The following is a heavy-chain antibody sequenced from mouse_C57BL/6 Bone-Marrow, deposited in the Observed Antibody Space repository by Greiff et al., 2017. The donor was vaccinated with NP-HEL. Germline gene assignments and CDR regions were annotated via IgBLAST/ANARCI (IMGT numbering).Heavy chain of an antibody. V-gene: IGHV1-26*01. CDR2: INPNNGGT. CDR1: GYTFTDYY. Sequence: EVQLQQSGPELVKPGASVKISCKASGYTFTDYYMNWVKQSHGKSLEWIGDINPNNGGTSYNQKFKGKATLTVDKSSSTAYIELRSLTSEDSAVYYSASPLSYDYDVKFAYWGQGTLVTVSA. CDR3: ASPLSYDYDVKFAY. J-gene: IGHJ3*01. D-gene: IGHD2-4*01.